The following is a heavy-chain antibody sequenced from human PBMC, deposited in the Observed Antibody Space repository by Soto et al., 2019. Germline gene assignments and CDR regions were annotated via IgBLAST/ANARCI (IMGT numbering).Heavy chain of an antibody. CDR1: GFTFSSYA. CDR3: AKLPPTRWLQMYYFDY. CDR2: ISGSGGST. V-gene: IGHV3-23*01. D-gene: IGHD5-12*01. Sequence: EVQLLESGGGLVQPGGSLRLSCAASGFTFSSYAMSWVRQAPGKGLEWVSAISGSGGSTYYADSVKGRFTISRDNSKNTLYLQMNSLRAEDTAVYYCAKLPPTRWLQMYYFDYWGQGTLVTVSS. J-gene: IGHJ4*02.